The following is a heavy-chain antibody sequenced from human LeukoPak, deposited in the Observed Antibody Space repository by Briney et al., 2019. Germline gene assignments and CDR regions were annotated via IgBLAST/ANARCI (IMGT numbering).Heavy chain of an antibody. CDR1: GFTFSNYW. V-gene: IGHV3-7*05. J-gene: IGHJ6*02. CDR3: ARDPYSSSWSYGMAV. D-gene: IGHD6-13*01. CDR2: IKQDGSET. Sequence: PGGSLRLSCTATGFTFSNYWMSWVRQTPEKGLEWVANIKQDGSETVYVDSVKGRFTISRDNAQSSLYLQMNSLRAEDTAVYYCARDPYSSSWSYGMAVWGQGTAVTVSS.